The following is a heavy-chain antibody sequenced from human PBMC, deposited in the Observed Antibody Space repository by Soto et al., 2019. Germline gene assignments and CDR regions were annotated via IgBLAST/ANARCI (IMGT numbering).Heavy chain of an antibody. V-gene: IGHV1-69*02. Sequence: SVKVSCKASGGTFSSYTISWVRQAPGQGLEWMGRIIPILGIANYAQKFQGRVTITADKSTSTAYMELSSLRSEDTAVYYCARVSRQQLVQQTIKYYYYYMDVWGKGTTVTVSS. D-gene: IGHD6-13*01. CDR3: ARVSRQQLVQQTIKYYYYYMDV. CDR2: IIPILGIA. CDR1: GGTFSSYT. J-gene: IGHJ6*03.